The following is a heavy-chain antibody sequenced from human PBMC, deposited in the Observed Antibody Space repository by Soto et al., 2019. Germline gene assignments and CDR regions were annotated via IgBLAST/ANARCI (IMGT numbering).Heavy chain of an antibody. D-gene: IGHD3-22*01. J-gene: IGHJ4*02. CDR2: IYYSGST. V-gene: IGHV4-61*01. CDR3: AGYDSSGYAH. Sequence: SETLSLTCTVSGGSVSSGSYYWSWIRQPPGKGLEWIGYIYYSGSTNYNPSLKSRVTTSVDTSKNQFSLKLSSVTAADTAVYYCAGYDSSGYAHWGKGTLVTVS. CDR1: GGSVSSGSYY.